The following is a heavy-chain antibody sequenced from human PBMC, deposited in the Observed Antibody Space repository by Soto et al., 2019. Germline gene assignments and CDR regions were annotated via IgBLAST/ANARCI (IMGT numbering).Heavy chain of an antibody. CDR3: ASALVPAADGELWYGEHFDY. CDR2: IIPIFGTA. Sequence: QVQLVQSGAEVKKLGSSVKVSGKASGGTFSSYAISWVRQAPGQGLEWMGGIIPIFGTANYAQKFQGRVTITADESTSTAYMELSSLRSEDTAVYYCASALVPAADGELWYGEHFDYWGQGTLVTVSS. J-gene: IGHJ4*02. CDR1: GGTFSSYA. D-gene: IGHD2-2*01. V-gene: IGHV1-69*12.